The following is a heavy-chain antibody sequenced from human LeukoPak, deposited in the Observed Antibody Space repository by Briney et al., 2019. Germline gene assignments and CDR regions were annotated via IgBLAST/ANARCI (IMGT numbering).Heavy chain of an antibody. Sequence: SETLPLTCAVYGESFDGFYWNWIRQSPGKGLEWLGEVNYSGMSDYNPALESRIAISADASKRQFSLRLSSLTAADTAVYYCAIRLTTSRLATATTWFDPWGQGTLVSVSS. V-gene: IGHV4-34*01. D-gene: IGHD1-1*01. CDR1: GESFDGFY. CDR3: AIRLTTSRLATATTWFDP. J-gene: IGHJ5*02. CDR2: VNYSGMS.